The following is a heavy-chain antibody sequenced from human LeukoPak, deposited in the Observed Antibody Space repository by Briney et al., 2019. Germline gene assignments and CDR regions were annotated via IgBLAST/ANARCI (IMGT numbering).Heavy chain of an antibody. J-gene: IGHJ4*02. Sequence: ASVKVSCKASGYTFTSYYMHWVRQAPGQGLEWMGIINPSGGSTSYAQKFQGRVTMTRDTSTSTVYMELSSLRSEDTAVYYCARAYDSSGYYRYYFDYWGQGTLVTVSS. V-gene: IGHV1-46*01. CDR2: INPSGGST. D-gene: IGHD3-22*01. CDR3: ARAYDSSGYYRYYFDY. CDR1: GYTFTSYY.